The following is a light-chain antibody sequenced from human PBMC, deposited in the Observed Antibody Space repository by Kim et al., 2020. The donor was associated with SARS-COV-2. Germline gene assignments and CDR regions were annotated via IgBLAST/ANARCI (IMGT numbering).Light chain of an antibody. CDR3: QSYNRDNVI. Sequence: GKTVTSYCNRSSGSIDDTYVQWYQQRPGGVPTTVIYEDDQRPSGVSDRFSGSIDNSSNSASLTISGLRTEDEADYYCQSYNRDNVIFGGGTQLTVL. CDR2: EDD. V-gene: IGLV6-57*03. J-gene: IGLJ2*01. CDR1: SGSIDDTY.